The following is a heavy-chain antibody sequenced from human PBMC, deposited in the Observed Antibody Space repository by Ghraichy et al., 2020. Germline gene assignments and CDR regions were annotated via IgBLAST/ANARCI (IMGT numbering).Heavy chain of an antibody. J-gene: IGHJ3*02. Sequence: ASVKVSCKASGDTFTSYAISWVRQAPGQGLEWMGGISANIGNTNYAQKLQGRVTMTTDKSTSTAYMELRSLRSDDTAVYYCARVLSRAFDIWGQGTMVTVSS. V-gene: IGHV1-18*01. CDR2: ISANIGNT. CDR3: ARVLSRAFDI. D-gene: IGHD6-13*01. CDR1: GDTFTSYA.